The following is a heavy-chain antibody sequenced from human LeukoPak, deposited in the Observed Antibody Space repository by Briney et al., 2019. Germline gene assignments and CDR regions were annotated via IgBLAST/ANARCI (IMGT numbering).Heavy chain of an antibody. V-gene: IGHV4-4*07. CDR1: GGSISSYY. D-gene: IGHD2-2*02. CDR3: AGEVVVVPAAIVGFDP. CDR2: IYTSGST. J-gene: IGHJ5*02. Sequence: SETLSLTCTVSGGSISSYYWSWIRQPAGKGLEWIGRIYTSGSTNYNPSLKSRVTMSVDTSKNQFSLKLSSVTAADTAVYYCAGEVVVVPAAIVGFDPWGQGTLVTVSS.